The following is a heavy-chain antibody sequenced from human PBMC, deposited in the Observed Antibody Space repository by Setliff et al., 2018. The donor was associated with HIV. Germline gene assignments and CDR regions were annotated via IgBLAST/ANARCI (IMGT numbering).Heavy chain of an antibody. CDR2: VDYSGDA. CDR1: GATIHYHY. J-gene: IGHJ3*01. D-gene: IGHD1-1*01. V-gene: IGHV4-59*11. Sequence: LSLTCSVSGATIHYHYWSWIRQSPGKGLEWIGYVDYSGDAEYNPSLQSRATISRDPSKNQVSLKLNSATAADTAVYYCTRGPGGTVPKPVEAFDVWGQGALVTVSS. CDR3: TRGPGGTVPKPVEAFDV.